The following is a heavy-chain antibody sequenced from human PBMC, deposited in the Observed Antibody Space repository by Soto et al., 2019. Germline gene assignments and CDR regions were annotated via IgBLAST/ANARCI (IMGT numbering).Heavy chain of an antibody. V-gene: IGHV1-46*01. J-gene: IGHJ4*02. CDR1: GYTFTSYY. Sequence: ASVKVSCKASGYTFTSYYMHWVRQAPGQGLEWMGIINPSGGSTSYAQKFQGRVTMTRDTSTSTAYMELRSLRSDDTAVYYCARGDTFGGVIALGYFDYWGQGTLVTVSS. CDR3: ARGDTFGGVIALGYFDY. D-gene: IGHD3-16*02. CDR2: INPSGGST.